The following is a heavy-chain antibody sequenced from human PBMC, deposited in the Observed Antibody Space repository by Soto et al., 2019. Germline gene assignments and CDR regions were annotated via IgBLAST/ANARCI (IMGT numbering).Heavy chain of an antibody. CDR1: GYSFTSYW. CDR2: IYPGDSDT. CDR3: ARLKDYYPSYYYGMAV. J-gene: IGHJ6*02. Sequence: GESLKISCKGSGYSFTSYWIGWVRQMPGKGLEWMGIIYPGDSDTRYSPSFQGQVTISADKSISTAYLQWSSLKASDTAMYYCARLKDYYPSYYYGMAVWGQGTTVTVSS. V-gene: IGHV5-51*01. D-gene: IGHD1-26*01.